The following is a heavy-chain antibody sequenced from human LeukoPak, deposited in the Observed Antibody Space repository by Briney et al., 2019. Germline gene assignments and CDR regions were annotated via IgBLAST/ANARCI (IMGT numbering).Heavy chain of an antibody. J-gene: IGHJ6*02. V-gene: IGHV4-34*01. D-gene: IGHD6-19*01. CDR1: GGSISSYY. Sequence: NSSETLSLTCTVSGGSISSYYWSWIRQPPGKGLEWIGEINHSGSTNYNPSLKSRVTISVDTSKNQFSLKLSSVTAADTAVYYCARVSIAVAGTIIRYYYYGMDVWGQGTTVTVSS. CDR3: ARVSIAVAGTIIRYYYYGMDV. CDR2: INHSGST.